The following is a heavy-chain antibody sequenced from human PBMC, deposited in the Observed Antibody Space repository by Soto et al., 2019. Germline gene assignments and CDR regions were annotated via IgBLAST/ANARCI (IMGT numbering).Heavy chain of an antibody. D-gene: IGHD1-1*01. Sequence: EVQLVESGGGLVQPGGSLRLSCAAYGFTFSRNAMHWVRQAPGKGLEYVSGIGCDGVNIYYANSVKDRFTVSRDNSKNTLYLQMGSLRTEDMAVYYCARGDQYTDTLRNDAFDIWGQGTLVTVSS. V-gene: IGHV3-64*01. CDR1: GFTFSRNA. J-gene: IGHJ3*02. CDR3: ARGDQYTDTLRNDAFDI. CDR2: IGCDGVNI.